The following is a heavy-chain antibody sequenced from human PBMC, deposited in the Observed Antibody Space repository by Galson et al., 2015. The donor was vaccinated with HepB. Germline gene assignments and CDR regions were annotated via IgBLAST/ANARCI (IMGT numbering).Heavy chain of an antibody. CDR1: GYTFTGSA. D-gene: IGHD2-21*01. Sequence: SVKVSCKASGYTFTGSAIHWVRQAPGQGLEWLAWLSTGNGKTLYSQKFQGRVTVSRDTSASTAYMDLRSLTSEDTAVYYCARDCGGDCFFEDNYYFDHWGQGTLVTVSS. CDR3: ARDCGGDCFFEDNYYFDH. J-gene: IGHJ4*02. V-gene: IGHV1-3*04. CDR2: LSTGNGKT.